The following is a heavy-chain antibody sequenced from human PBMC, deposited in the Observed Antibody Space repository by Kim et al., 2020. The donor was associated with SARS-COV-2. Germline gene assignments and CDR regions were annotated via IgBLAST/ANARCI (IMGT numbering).Heavy chain of an antibody. V-gene: IGHV3-33*01. J-gene: IGHJ6*02. CDR3: ARVWDRGIIIRNYYDYGMDV. Sequence: GGSLRLSCAASGFTFSSYGMHWVRQAPGKGLEWVAIIWYDGSNKYYADSVKGRFTISRDNSKNTLYLQMNSLRAEGTAVYFCARVWDRGIIIRNYYDYGMDVWGRRSRETVSS. CDR2: IWYDGSNK. CDR1: GFTFSSYG. D-gene: IGHD3-10*01.